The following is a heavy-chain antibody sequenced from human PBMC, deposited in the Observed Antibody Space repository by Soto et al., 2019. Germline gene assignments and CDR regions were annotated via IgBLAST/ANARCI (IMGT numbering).Heavy chain of an antibody. D-gene: IGHD3-3*01. CDR2: IYWDDDK. Sequence: QITLKESGPTLVKPTQTLTLTCTFSGFSLSTSGVGVGWIRQPPGKALEWLALIYWDDDKRYSPSLKSRLTITKDASKKQVVLTMTNMDPVDPATYYGAHRPPEGFWSGYSKYYGFDPWGQGTLVTVSS. V-gene: IGHV2-5*02. CDR1: GFSLSTSGVG. J-gene: IGHJ5*02. CDR3: AHRPPEGFWSGYSKYYGFDP.